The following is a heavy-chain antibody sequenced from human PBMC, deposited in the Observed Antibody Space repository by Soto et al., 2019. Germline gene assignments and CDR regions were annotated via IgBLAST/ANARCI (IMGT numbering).Heavy chain of an antibody. CDR1: GGSISSSNW. CDR2: IYHSGST. Sequence: SSETLSLTCAVSGGSISSSNWWSWVRQPPGKGLEWIGEIYHSGSTNYDPSLKSRVTISVDKSKNQFSLKLSSVTAADTAVYYCARSPITMVRGALKTWGQGTLVTVSS. CDR3: ARSPITMVRGALKT. D-gene: IGHD3-10*01. J-gene: IGHJ5*02. V-gene: IGHV4-4*02.